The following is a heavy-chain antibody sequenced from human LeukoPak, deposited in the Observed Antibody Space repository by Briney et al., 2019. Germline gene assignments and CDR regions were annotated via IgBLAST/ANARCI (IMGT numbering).Heavy chain of an antibody. D-gene: IGHD6-13*01. J-gene: IGHJ5*02. CDR1: GYTFTSYG. CDR2: ISAYNGNT. Sequence: GASVKVSCKASGYTFTSYGISWVRQAPGQGLEWMGWISAYNGNTNYAQSLQGRVTMTTDTSTSTAYMELRNLRSDDTAVYYCARGLARKGGIAAVWVWFDPWGQGTLVTVSS. V-gene: IGHV1-18*01. CDR3: ARGLARKGGIAAVWVWFDP.